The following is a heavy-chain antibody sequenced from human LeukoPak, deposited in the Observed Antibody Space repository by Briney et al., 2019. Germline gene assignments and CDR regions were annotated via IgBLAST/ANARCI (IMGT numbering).Heavy chain of an antibody. V-gene: IGHV4-59*01. Sequence: SETLSLTCTVSGGSISSYYWSWVRQPPGKGREWVGYIYYSGSTNYNPSLKSRVTISVETSKNQFSLKLSSVTAADTAVYYCARALNYDFWSGFHYWGQGTLVTVSS. CDR1: GGSISSYY. J-gene: IGHJ4*02. D-gene: IGHD3-3*01. CDR3: ARALNYDFWSGFHY. CDR2: IYYSGST.